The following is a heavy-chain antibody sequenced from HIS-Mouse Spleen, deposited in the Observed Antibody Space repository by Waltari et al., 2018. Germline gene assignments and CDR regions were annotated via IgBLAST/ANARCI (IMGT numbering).Heavy chain of an antibody. J-gene: IGHJ2*01. CDR2: IYYSGST. D-gene: IGHD6-13*01. CDR3: AREIPYSSSWYDWYFDL. Sequence: QLQLQESGPGLVKPSETLSLTCTVSGGPIGRRRYYWGWIRQPPGKGLEWIGSIYYSGSTYYNPSLKSRVTISVDTSKNQFTLKLSSVTAADTAVYYCAREIPYSSSWYDWYFDLWGRGTLVTVSS. CDR1: GGPIGRRRYY. V-gene: IGHV4-39*07.